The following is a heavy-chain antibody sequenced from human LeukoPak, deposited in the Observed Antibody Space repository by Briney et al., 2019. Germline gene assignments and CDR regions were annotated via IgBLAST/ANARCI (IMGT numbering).Heavy chain of an antibody. CDR1: GYTFTGCY. CDR2: INPNSGGT. V-gene: IGHV1-2*02. CDR3: WQLVRAGYYGMDV. Sequence: ASVKVSCKASGYTFTGCYMHWARQAPGQGLEWMGWINPNSGGTNYAQKFQGRVTMTRDTSISTAYMELSRLRSDDTAVYYCWQLVRAGYYGMDVWGQGTTVTVSS. D-gene: IGHD6-6*01. J-gene: IGHJ6*02.